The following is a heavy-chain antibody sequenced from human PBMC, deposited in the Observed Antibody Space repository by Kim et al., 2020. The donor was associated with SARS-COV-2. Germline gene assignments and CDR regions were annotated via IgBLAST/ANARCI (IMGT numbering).Heavy chain of an antibody. CDR2: IYYSGST. D-gene: IGHD3-10*01. V-gene: IGHV4-59*13. CDR1: GGSISSYY. J-gene: IGHJ4*02. Sequence: SETLSLTCTVSGGSISSYYWSWIRQPPGKGLEWIGYIYYSGSTNYNPSLKSRVTISVDTSKNQFSLKLSSVTAADTAVYYCARLYYYGSGSFLELDYWGQGTLVTVSS. CDR3: ARLYYYGSGSFLELDY.